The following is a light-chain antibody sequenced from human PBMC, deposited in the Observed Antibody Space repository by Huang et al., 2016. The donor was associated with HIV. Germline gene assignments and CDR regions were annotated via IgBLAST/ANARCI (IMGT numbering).Light chain of an antibody. J-gene: IGKJ1*01. Sequence: DIQMTQSPSTLSASVGDRVTITCRANQSIGGWLAWYQQKPGKVPKFLMFDASNLESGVPSRFSGSGSETEFTLTIATVQPDDFAIYYCQQYNSYPWTFGQGTKVDVK. CDR1: QSIGGW. CDR3: QQYNSYPWT. V-gene: IGKV1-5*01. CDR2: DAS.